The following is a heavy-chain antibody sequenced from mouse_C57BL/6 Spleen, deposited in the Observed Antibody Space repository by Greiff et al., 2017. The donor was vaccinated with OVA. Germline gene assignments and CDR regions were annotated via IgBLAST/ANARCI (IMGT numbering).Heavy chain of an antibody. V-gene: IGHV1-63*01. CDR1: GYTFTNYW. CDR2: IYPGGGYT. J-gene: IGHJ4*01. D-gene: IGHD1-1*01. Sequence: QVQLQQSGAELVRPGTSVKMSCKASGYTFTNYWIGWAKQRPGHGLEWIGDIYPGGGYTKYNEKFKGKATLTADKSSSKAYMQFSSLTSEDSAIYYCARSLLRGAMDYWGQGTSVTVSS. CDR3: ARSLLRGAMDY.